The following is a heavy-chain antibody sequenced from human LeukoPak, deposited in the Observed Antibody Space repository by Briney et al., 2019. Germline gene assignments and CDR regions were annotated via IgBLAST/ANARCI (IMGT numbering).Heavy chain of an antibody. V-gene: IGHV4-31*11. CDR3: ASRGYSYGFYYYGMDV. CDR2: IYYSGST. Sequence: PSETLSLTCAVSGGSISSGGYYWSWIRQHPGKGLEWIGYIYYSGSTYYNPSLKSRVTISVDTSKNQFSLKLSSVTAADTAVYYCASRGYSYGFYYYGMDVWGQGTTVTVSS. J-gene: IGHJ6*02. D-gene: IGHD5-18*01. CDR1: GGSISSGGYY.